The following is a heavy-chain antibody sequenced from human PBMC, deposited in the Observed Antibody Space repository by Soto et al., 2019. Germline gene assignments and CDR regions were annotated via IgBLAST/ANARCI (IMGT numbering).Heavy chain of an antibody. Sequence: SETLSLTCTVSGGSISSYYWSWIRQPPGKGLEWIGYIYYSGSTNYNPSLKSRVTISVDTSKNQFSLKLSSVTAADTAVYYCARHTLGACSGGSCHYYYYYMDVWGKGTTVTVSS. CDR2: IYYSGST. D-gene: IGHD2-15*01. CDR3: ARHTLGACSGGSCHYYYYYMDV. CDR1: GGSISSYY. J-gene: IGHJ6*03. V-gene: IGHV4-59*08.